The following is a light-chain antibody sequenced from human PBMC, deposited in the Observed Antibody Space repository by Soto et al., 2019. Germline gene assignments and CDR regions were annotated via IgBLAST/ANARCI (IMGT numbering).Light chain of an antibody. J-gene: IGLJ2*01. Sequence: QSALTQPRSVSGSPGQSVTISCAGTSSDVGGFNYVSWYQHHPGKAPRLMIYDVNKRPSGVPDRFSGSKSGNTASLTISGLQAEDEADYHCCSYADRLTFVFGGGTKVTVL. CDR2: DVN. V-gene: IGLV2-11*01. CDR1: SSDVGGFNY. CDR3: CSYADRLTFV.